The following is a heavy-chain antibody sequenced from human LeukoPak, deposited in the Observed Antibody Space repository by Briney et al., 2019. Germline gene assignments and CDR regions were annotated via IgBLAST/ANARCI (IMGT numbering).Heavy chain of an antibody. CDR3: AKDEQDFWSGYYYMDV. J-gene: IGHJ6*03. Sequence: GRSLRLSCAASGFTFSSYGMHWVRQAPGKGLEWVAVISYDGSNKYYADSVKGRFTISRDNSKNTLYLQMNSLRAEDTAVYYCAKDEQDFWSGYYYMDVWGKGTTVTVSS. D-gene: IGHD3-3*01. CDR2: ISYDGSNK. V-gene: IGHV3-30*18. CDR1: GFTFSSYG.